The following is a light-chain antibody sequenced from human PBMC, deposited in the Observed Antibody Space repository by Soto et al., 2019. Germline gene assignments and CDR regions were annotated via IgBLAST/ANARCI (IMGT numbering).Light chain of an antibody. CDR2: GAS. CDR1: QTVSSSY. J-gene: IGKJ2*01. V-gene: IGKV3-20*01. CDR3: HHYGSSPPFT. Sequence: EVVLTQSPGTLSLSPGARVTLSCGASQTVSSSYLAWYQQKPGQAPRLLIYGASNRATGIPDRFGGSGSGTDFTLTINRLEPEDFAVYYCHHYGSSPPFTFGQGTKLEI.